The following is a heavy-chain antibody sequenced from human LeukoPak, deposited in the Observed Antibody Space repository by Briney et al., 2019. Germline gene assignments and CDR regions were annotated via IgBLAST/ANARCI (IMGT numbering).Heavy chain of an antibody. J-gene: IGHJ5*02. CDR3: ARDMMYCSSTSCYNWFDP. CDR1: GGSISSGGYY. V-gene: IGHV4-31*03. CDR2: IYYSGST. D-gene: IGHD2-2*01. Sequence: SETLSLTCTVSGGSISSGGYYWSWIRQHPGKGLEWIGYIYYSGSTYHNPSLKSRVTISVDTSKNQFSLKLSSVTAADTAVYYCARDMMYCSSTSCYNWFDPWGQGTLVTVSS.